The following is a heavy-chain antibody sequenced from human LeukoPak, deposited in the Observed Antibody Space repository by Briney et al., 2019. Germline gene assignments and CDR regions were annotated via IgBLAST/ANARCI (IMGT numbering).Heavy chain of an antibody. CDR2: IWYDGSQT. D-gene: IGHD5-18*01. V-gene: IGHV3-33*06. Sequence: GGSLRLSCAAAGFSFSSYGMHWVRQAPDKGLEWVATIWYDGSQTYSADSVKGRFTISRDNSKNTVYLHMNSLRAEDTAVYYCAKDRHGFSYGYWGFGYWGQGALVTVSS. J-gene: IGHJ4*02. CDR3: AKDRHGFSYGYWGFGY. CDR1: GFSFSSYG.